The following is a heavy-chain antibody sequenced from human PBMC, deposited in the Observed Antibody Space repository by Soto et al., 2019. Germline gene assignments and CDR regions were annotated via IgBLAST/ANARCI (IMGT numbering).Heavy chain of an antibody. CDR3: ARDYSNSSGYYYFDY. CDR1: GDSISSFF. J-gene: IGHJ4*02. CDR2: IYTSGST. D-gene: IGHD3-22*01. Sequence: PSETLSLTCTVSGDSISSFFWTWIRQPAGKGLEWIGRIYTSGSTDCNPSLKSRVTMSVDTSKNQFSLTLSSVTAADTAVYYCARDYSNSSGYYYFDYWGQGTLVTVSS. V-gene: IGHV4-4*07.